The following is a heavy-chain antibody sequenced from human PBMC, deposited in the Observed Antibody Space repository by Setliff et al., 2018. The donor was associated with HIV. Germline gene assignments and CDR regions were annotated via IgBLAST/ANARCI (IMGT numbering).Heavy chain of an antibody. CDR1: GYPFSGYG. D-gene: IGHD6-19*01. CDR2: ISAYSGDT. CDR3: ARSRRGIAVAFDANLFDT. J-gene: IGHJ5*02. Sequence: ASVKVSCKASGYPFSGYGISWVRQAPGQGLEWMGWISAYSGDTNYAQKFQGRLTMTTDTSTSTAYMELRSLRSDDTAVYYCARSRRGIAVAFDANLFDTWGQGTLVTVSS. V-gene: IGHV1-18*01.